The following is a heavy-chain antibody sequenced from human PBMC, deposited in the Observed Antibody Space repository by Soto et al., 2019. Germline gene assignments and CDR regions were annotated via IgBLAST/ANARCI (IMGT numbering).Heavy chain of an antibody. D-gene: IGHD2-15*01. CDR3: ARDRMDCSGGSCYPGCFDP. V-gene: IGHV1-69*01. CDR1: GGTFSSYA. Sequence: QVQLVQSGAEVKKPGSSVKVSCKASGGTFSSYAISWVRQAPGQGLEWMGGIIPIFGTANYAQKFQGRVTITADESTITAYMELSSLRSEDTAVYYCARDRMDCSGGSCYPGCFDPWGQGTLVTVSS. CDR2: IIPIFGTA. J-gene: IGHJ5*02.